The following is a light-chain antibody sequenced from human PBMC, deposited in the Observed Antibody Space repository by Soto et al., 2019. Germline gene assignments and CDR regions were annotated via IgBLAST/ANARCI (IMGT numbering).Light chain of an antibody. Sequence: IVMTQSPGTLSVSPGERVTLSCRASQSVSSKLVWYQRKPGQAPRLLIYDASTRATGIPGRFSGSGSGIEFTLTISSLQSEDFAVYYCQQYNNWPWTFGQGTKVEIK. CDR2: DAS. CDR3: QQYNNWPWT. J-gene: IGKJ1*01. CDR1: QSVSSK. V-gene: IGKV3-15*01.